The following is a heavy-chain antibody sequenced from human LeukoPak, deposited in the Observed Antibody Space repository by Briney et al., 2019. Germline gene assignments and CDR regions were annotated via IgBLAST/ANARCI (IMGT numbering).Heavy chain of an antibody. D-gene: IGHD6-19*01. J-gene: IGHJ4*02. CDR2: IYYSGST. CDR1: GGSISSYY. Sequence: SETLSLTCTVSGGSISSYYWSWIRQPPGKGLEWIGYIYYSGSTNYNPSLKSRVTISVDTSKNQFSLKLSSVTAADTAVYYCAREAPIEYSSGCFAYWGQGTLVTVSS. CDR3: AREAPIEYSSGCFAY. V-gene: IGHV4-59*01.